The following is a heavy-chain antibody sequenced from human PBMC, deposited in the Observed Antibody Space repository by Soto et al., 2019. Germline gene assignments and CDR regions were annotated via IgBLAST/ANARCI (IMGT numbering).Heavy chain of an antibody. Sequence: PGGSLRLSCAASGFTFSSYAMSWVRQAPGKGQEWVSAISGSGGSTYYADSVKGRFTISRDNSKNTLYQQMNSLRTEDTAVYYCAIDLVAARPRAFDIWGQGTMVTVSS. CDR3: AIDLVAARPRAFDI. V-gene: IGHV3-23*01. J-gene: IGHJ3*02. CDR2: ISGSGGST. D-gene: IGHD6-6*01. CDR1: GFTFSSYA.